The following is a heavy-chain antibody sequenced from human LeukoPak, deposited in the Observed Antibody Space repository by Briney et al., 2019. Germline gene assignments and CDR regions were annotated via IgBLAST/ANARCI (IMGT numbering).Heavy chain of an antibody. CDR3: ARDSSSWDYYYGMDV. Sequence: APVKVSCKASGYTFTGYYMHWVRQAPGQGLEWMGWINPNSGGTNYAQKFQGWVTMTRDTSISTAYMELSRLRSDDTAVYYCARDSSSWDYYYGMDVWGQGTTVTVSS. D-gene: IGHD6-13*01. J-gene: IGHJ6*02. CDR2: INPNSGGT. CDR1: GYTFTGYY. V-gene: IGHV1-2*04.